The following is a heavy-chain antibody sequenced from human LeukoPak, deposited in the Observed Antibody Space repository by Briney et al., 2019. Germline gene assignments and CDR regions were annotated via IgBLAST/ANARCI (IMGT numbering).Heavy chain of an antibody. V-gene: IGHV4-4*07. J-gene: IGHJ6*03. CDR3: ARDGVHYYGSGSYYNRWGYYYYMDV. Sequence: PSETLSLTCTVSGGSISSYYWSWIRQPAGKGLEWIGRIYTSGSTNYNPSLKSRVTMSVDTSKNQFSLKLSSVTAADTAVYYCARDGVHYYGSGSYYNRWGYYYYMDVWGKGTTVTISS. D-gene: IGHD3-10*01. CDR1: GGSISSYY. CDR2: IYTSGST.